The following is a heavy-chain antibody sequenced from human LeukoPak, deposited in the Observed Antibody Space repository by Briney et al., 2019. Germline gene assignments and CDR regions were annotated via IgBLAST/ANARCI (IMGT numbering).Heavy chain of an antibody. V-gene: IGHV4-38-2*01. CDR3: ARRGTVAGSGYIDY. Sequence: PSETLSLTCAVSGYSMSSGYYWDWIRQPPGKGLERIGSIYHSGSTYYNPSLKSRVTISVDTSKNQFSLKLSSVTAADTAVYYCARRGTVAGSGYIDYWGQGTLVTVSS. D-gene: IGHD6-19*01. J-gene: IGHJ4*02. CDR2: IYHSGST. CDR1: GYSMSSGYY.